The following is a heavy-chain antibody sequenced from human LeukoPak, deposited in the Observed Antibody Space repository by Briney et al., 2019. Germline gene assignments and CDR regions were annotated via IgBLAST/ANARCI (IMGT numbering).Heavy chain of an antibody. CDR2: ISYDGSNK. CDR3: ARENDYGDYSRYFDY. D-gene: IGHD4-17*01. V-gene: IGHV3-30*04. Sequence: PGGSLRLSCAASGFTFSSYAMHRVRQAPGKGLEWVALISYDGSNKYYADSVKGRFTISRDKSKNTLYLQMNSLRAEDTAVYYCARENDYGDYSRYFDYWGQGTLVTVSS. CDR1: GFTFSSYA. J-gene: IGHJ4*02.